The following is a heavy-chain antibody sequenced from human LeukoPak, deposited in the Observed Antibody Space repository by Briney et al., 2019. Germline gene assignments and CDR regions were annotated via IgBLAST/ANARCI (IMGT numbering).Heavy chain of an antibody. J-gene: IGHJ4*02. CDR2: ISYDGSNK. CDR1: GFTFSSYA. Sequence: PGRSLRLSCAASGFTFSSYAMHWVRQAPGKGLEWVAVISYDGSNKYYADSVKGRFTISRDNAKNSLYLQMNSLRAEDTAVYYCARSHWGGRAVDYWGQGTLVTVSS. D-gene: IGHD7-27*01. V-gene: IGHV3-30-3*01. CDR3: ARSHWGGRAVDY.